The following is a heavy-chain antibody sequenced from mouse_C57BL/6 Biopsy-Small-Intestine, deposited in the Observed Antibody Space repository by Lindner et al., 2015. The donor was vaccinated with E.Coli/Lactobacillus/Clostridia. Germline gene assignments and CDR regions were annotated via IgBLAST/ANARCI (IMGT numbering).Heavy chain of an antibody. D-gene: IGHD1-1*01. V-gene: IGHV1-54*01. J-gene: IGHJ2*01. CDR1: GYAFTNYL. CDR3: ARFTVVLDC. CDR2: INPGSGGT. Sequence: QLQESGAELVRPGTSVKVSCKASGYAFTNYLIEWVKQRPGQGLEWIGVINPGSGGTNYNEKFKGKATLTADKSSSTAYMQLSSLTSEDSAVYFCARFTVVLDCWGQGTTLTVSS.